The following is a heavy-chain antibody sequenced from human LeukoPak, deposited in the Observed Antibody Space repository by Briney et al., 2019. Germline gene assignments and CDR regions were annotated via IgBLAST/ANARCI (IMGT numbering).Heavy chain of an antibody. J-gene: IGHJ4*02. CDR3: ARDSSGYYYASGLIDY. CDR2: ITWNGGNI. CDR1: GFTFDDYA. V-gene: IGHV3-9*01. Sequence: GGSLRLSCAASGFTFDDYAMHWVRHAPGKGLEWVSGITWNGGNIGYADSVKGRFTISRDNAKNSLYLQMNSLRAEDTAFYYCARDSSGYYYASGLIDYWGPGILVTVSS. D-gene: IGHD3-22*01.